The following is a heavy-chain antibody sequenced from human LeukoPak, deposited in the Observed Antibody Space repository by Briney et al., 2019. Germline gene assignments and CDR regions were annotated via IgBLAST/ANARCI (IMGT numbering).Heavy chain of an antibody. D-gene: IGHD3-22*01. CDR3: ARGPYYYDSSGEYYYYGMDV. J-gene: IGHJ6*02. V-gene: IGHV1-69*13. Sequence: SVTVSCKASGGTFSSYAISWVRQAPGQGLEWMGGIIPIFGTANYAQKFQGRVTITADESTSTAYMELSSLRSEDTAVYYCARGPYYYDSSGEYYYYGMDVWGQGTTVTVSS. CDR1: GGTFSSYA. CDR2: IIPIFGTA.